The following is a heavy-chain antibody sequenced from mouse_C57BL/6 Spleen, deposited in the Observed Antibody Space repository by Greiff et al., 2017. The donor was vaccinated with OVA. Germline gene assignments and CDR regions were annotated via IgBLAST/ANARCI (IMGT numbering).Heavy chain of an antibody. CDR1: GYTFTSYW. Sequence: EVHLVESGTVLARPGASVKMSCKTSGYTFTSYWMHWVKQRPGQGLEWIGAIYPGNSDTSYNQKFKGKAKLTAVTSASTAYMELSSLTNEDSAVYYCTREPYGSRAMDYWGQGTSVTVSS. D-gene: IGHD1-1*01. J-gene: IGHJ4*01. V-gene: IGHV1-5*01. CDR2: IYPGNSDT. CDR3: TREPYGSRAMDY.